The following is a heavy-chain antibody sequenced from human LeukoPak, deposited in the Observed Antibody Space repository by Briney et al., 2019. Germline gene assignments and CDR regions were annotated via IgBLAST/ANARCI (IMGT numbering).Heavy chain of an antibody. V-gene: IGHV4-59*01. CDR3: ARVSDYVWGSYRYQDDYGWDV. D-gene: IGHD3-16*02. J-gene: IGHJ6*02. CDR2: IYYSGST. Sequence: PSETLSLTCTVSGGSISSYYWSWIRQPPGKGLEWIGYIYYSGSTNYNPSLKSRVTISVDTSKNQFSLKLSSVTPADTAVYYCARVSDYVWGSYRYQDDYGWDVWGQGTTVTVSS. CDR1: GGSISSYY.